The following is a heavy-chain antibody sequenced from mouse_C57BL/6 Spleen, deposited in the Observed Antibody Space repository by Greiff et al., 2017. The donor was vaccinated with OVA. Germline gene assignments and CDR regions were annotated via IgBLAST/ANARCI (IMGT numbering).Heavy chain of an antibody. CDR1: GFTFSDYY. J-gene: IGHJ1*03. D-gene: IGHD2-1*01. Sequence: EVKLMESEGGLVQPGSSMKLSCTASGFTFSDYYMAWVRQVPEKGLEWVANINYDGSSTYYLDSLKSRFIISRDNAKNILYLQMSSLKSEDTATYYCARDENYGNYGYFDVWGTGTTVTVSS. CDR3: ARDENYGNYGYFDV. V-gene: IGHV5-16*01. CDR2: INYDGSST.